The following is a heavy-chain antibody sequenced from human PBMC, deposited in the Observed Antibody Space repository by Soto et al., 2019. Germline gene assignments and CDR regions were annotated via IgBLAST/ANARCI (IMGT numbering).Heavy chain of an antibody. J-gene: IGHJ4*02. Sequence: EVQLLESGGGLVQPGGSLRLSCAASGFTFSSYAMSWVRQAPGKGLEWVSAISGSGGSTYYADSVKGRFTISRDNSKNTLYLQMNSLRAEDTAVYYCAKDWVGATRVGGYLFDYWGQGTLVTVSS. V-gene: IGHV3-23*01. CDR2: ISGSGGST. CDR1: GFTFSSYA. D-gene: IGHD1-26*01. CDR3: AKDWVGATRVGGYLFDY.